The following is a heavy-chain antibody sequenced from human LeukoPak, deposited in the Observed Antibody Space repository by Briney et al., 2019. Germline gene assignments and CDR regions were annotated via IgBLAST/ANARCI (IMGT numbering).Heavy chain of an antibody. Sequence: SETLSLTCTVSGGSISSSSYYWGWIRQPPGKGLEWIGEINHSGSTNYNPSLKSRVTISVDTSKNQFSLKLSSVTAADTAVYYCARRPREQWLVRGRVYYFDYWGQGTLVTVSS. V-gene: IGHV4-39*07. J-gene: IGHJ4*02. D-gene: IGHD6-19*01. CDR1: GGSISSSSYY. CDR2: INHSGST. CDR3: ARRPREQWLVRGRVYYFDY.